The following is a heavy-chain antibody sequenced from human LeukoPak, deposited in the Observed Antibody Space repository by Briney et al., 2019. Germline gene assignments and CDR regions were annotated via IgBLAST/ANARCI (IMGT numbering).Heavy chain of an antibody. CDR1: GFTFSSYG. CDR2: IRYDGSNK. V-gene: IGHV3-30*02. Sequence: GGSLRLSCAASGFTFSSYGMHWVRQAPGKGLEWVAFIRYDGSNKYYADSVKGRFTISRDNSKNTLYLQMNSLRAEDTAVYYCARSMVRGPLRYYGMDVWGQGTTVTVSS. J-gene: IGHJ6*02. CDR3: ARSMVRGPLRYYGMDV. D-gene: IGHD3-10*01.